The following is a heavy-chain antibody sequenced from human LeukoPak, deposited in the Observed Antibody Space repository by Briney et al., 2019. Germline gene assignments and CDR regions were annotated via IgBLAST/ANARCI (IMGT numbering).Heavy chain of an antibody. V-gene: IGHV3-21*04. CDR1: GFPFSSYS. J-gene: IGHJ4*02. Sequence: GGSLRLSCAASGFPFSSYSMNWVRQAPGKGLEWVSSISSSSSYIYYADSVKGRFTISRDNSKNTLYLQMNSLRAEDTAVYYCAKGGFDWFGDDYWGQGTLVTVSS. CDR2: ISSSSSYI. D-gene: IGHD3-10*01. CDR3: AKGGFDWFGDDY.